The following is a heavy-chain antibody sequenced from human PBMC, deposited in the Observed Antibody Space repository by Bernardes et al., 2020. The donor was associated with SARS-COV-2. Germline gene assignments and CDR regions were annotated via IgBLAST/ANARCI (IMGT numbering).Heavy chain of an antibody. V-gene: IGHV3-74*01. CDR3: ARDRGYSSGWYSQRGPDY. J-gene: IGHJ4*02. Sequence: GGSLRLSCAASGFTFSRYWMHWVRQAPGKGLVWVSRINSDGISTSYADSVKGRFTISRDNAKKTLYLQMNSLRAEDTAVYYCARDRGYSSGWYSQRGPDYWGQGTLVTVSS. CDR1: GFTFSRYW. CDR2: INSDGIST. D-gene: IGHD6-19*01.